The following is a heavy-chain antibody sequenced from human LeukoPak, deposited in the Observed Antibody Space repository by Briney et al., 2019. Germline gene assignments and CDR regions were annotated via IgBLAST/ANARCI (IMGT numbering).Heavy chain of an antibody. D-gene: IGHD6-6*01. CDR2: INPSGGST. V-gene: IGHV1-46*01. J-gene: IGHJ5*02. Sequence: GASVKVSCKASGYTFTSYYMHWVRQAPGQGLEWMGIINPSGGSTSYAQKFQGRVTMTRDTSTSTVYMELSSLRSEDTAVYYCARGRSLSISASVSWFDPWGQGTLVTVSS. CDR3: ARGRSLSISASVSWFDP. CDR1: GYTFTSYY.